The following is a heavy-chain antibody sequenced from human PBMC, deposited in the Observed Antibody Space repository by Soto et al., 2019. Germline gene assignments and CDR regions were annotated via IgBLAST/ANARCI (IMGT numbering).Heavy chain of an antibody. CDR2: LYCSGAT. CDR3: ARQTFRYTPDY. CDR1: GGSMNNSCYY. Sequence: QLQLQESGPGLVKPSETLSLTCTVSGGSMNNSCYYWGWIRQPPGKELEWIGSLYCSGATYYKPSLKSRVTISVDTSKNQFSLKLSSVTVAETAVYYCARQTFRYTPDYWGQGTLVTVSS. D-gene: IGHD1-20*01. V-gene: IGHV4-39*01. J-gene: IGHJ4*02.